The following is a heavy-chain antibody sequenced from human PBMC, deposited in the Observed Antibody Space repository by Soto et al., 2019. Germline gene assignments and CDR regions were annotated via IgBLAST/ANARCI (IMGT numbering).Heavy chain of an antibody. J-gene: IGHJ5*02. Sequence: DVQLVQSGAELKKPGESLKISCQASGYSFANYWIAWVRQMPGKGLAWVGIIYPADSDTKYSPSFQGQVTISAARSISTAFLHWNTLKASDTAIYYCVRRVQQRDVFFDPWGQGTLVTVSS. CDR1: GYSFANYW. V-gene: IGHV5-51*01. CDR2: IYPADSDT. D-gene: IGHD6-25*01. CDR3: VRRVQQRDVFFDP.